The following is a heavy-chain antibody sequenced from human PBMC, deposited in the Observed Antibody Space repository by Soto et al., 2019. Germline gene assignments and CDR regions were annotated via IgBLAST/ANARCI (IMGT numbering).Heavy chain of an antibody. D-gene: IGHD1-7*01. Sequence: SETLSLTCAVYGGSFSGYYWSWIRQPPGKGLEWIGEINHSGSTNYNPSLKSRVTISVDTSKNQFSLKLSSVTAADTAVYYCAILPNWNYAYFDYWGQGTLVTVSS. CDR1: GGSFSGYY. V-gene: IGHV4-34*01. J-gene: IGHJ4*02. CDR3: AILPNWNYAYFDY. CDR2: INHSGST.